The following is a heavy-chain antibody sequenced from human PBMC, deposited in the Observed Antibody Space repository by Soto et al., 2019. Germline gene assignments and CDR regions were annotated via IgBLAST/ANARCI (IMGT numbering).Heavy chain of an antibody. Sequence: QVHLVESGGGLVKPGGSLRLSCAASGFTFSDYYMHWIRQAPGKGLEWVSYISGRGDTIHYADSVQGRFTISRDNAKSSLYLQMSSLRAEDTAVYYCARVGCSASCFSDWFDPWGQGTLVTVSS. CDR2: ISGRGDTI. V-gene: IGHV3-11*01. J-gene: IGHJ5*02. CDR1: GFTFSDYY. CDR3: ARVGCSASCFSDWFDP. D-gene: IGHD2-2*01.